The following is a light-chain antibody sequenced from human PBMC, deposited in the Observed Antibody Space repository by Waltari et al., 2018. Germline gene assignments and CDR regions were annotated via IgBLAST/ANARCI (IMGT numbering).Light chain of an antibody. Sequence: QSALTQPASVSGSPGPSITISCTGTNTDVGAYNYVSWLPQHPGKAPKLILYEVSNRPSGVSNRFSGSKSGNTASLTISGLQAEDEADYYCNSYTSSSSLDGSVVFGGGTKVTVL. CDR2: EVS. CDR3: NSYTSSSSLDGSVV. CDR1: NTDVGAYNY. V-gene: IGLV2-14*01. J-gene: IGLJ2*01.